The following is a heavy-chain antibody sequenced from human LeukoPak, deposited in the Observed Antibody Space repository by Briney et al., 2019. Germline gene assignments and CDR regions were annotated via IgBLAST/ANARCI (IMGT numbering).Heavy chain of an antibody. D-gene: IGHD1-26*01. CDR2: ISGSGGST. J-gene: IGHJ4*02. CDR1: GFTFTSYA. V-gene: IGHV3-23*01. Sequence: GGSLRLSCAASGFTFTSYAMSWVRQAPGKVLEWVSAISGSGGSTYYADSVKGRYTISRDNSKSTLYLQMNSLRAEDTAVYYCAKFSGSYPNAYFDYWGQGTLVTVSS. CDR3: AKFSGSYPNAYFDY.